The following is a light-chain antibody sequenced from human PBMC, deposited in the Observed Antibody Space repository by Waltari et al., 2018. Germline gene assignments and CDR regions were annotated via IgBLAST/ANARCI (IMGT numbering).Light chain of an antibody. CDR1: SGLRSFA. CDR3: QTGDTDILAL. V-gene: IGLV4-69*01. Sequence: LSQAPSASASLGASVKLTCTLTSGLRSFAIAWHQQQQGKAPRFLMRVNSGGSHTRGERIPVRFSGSRSGTGRYLIISGHQSGNGAGYYCQTGDTDILALFGGGTRLTV. CDR2: VNSGGSH. J-gene: IGLJ7*01.